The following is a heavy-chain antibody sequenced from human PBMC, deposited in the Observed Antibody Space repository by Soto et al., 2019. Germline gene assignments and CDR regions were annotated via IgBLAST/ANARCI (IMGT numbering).Heavy chain of an antibody. CDR2: IDPSDSYT. Sequence: GESLKISCKGSGYSFTSYWIDWVRQMPGKGLEGMGRIDPSDSYTNYSPSFQGHVTISADKSISTAYLQWSSLKASDTAMYYCARTSMQSRGSGYGPGAMDVWGQGTTVTVCS. V-gene: IGHV5-10-1*01. J-gene: IGHJ6*02. CDR3: ARTSMQSRGSGYGPGAMDV. CDR1: GYSFTSYW. D-gene: IGHD5-18*01.